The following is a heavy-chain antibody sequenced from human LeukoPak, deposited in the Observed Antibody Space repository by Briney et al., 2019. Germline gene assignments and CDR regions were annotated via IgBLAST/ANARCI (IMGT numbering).Heavy chain of an antibody. V-gene: IGHV1-69*06. D-gene: IGHD4-17*01. Sequence: ASVKVSCKTSGGTFSSYTINWVRQAPGQRLEWMGGIIPIFGTTSYAQKFQGKVTITADKSTSTAYMELSSLRSEDTAVYYCARPRRKDYAVDYWGQGTLVTVSS. J-gene: IGHJ4*02. CDR2: IIPIFGTT. CDR1: GGTFSSYT. CDR3: ARPRRKDYAVDY.